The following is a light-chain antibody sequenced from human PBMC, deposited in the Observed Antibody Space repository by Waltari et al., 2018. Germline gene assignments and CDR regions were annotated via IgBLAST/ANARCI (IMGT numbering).Light chain of an antibody. CDR1: QSLLYSNGYNY. V-gene: IGKV2-28*01. CDR2: LGS. CDR3: MQSLQTPIT. J-gene: IGKJ5*01. Sequence: TVMTQSPLSLPVTPGEPASIPCRSSQSLLYSNGYNYWNWYPQKPGQSPQLLLYLGSNRASGVPDRFSGSGSGTDFTLKISRVEAEDVGVYYCMQSLQTPITFGQGTRLEIK.